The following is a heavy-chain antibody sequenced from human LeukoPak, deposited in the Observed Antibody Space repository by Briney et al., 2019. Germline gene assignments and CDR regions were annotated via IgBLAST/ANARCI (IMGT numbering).Heavy chain of an antibody. CDR1: GGSISSSSYY. J-gene: IGHJ4*02. D-gene: IGHD1-14*01. Sequence: PSETLSLTCTVSGGSISSSSYYWGWIRQPPGKGLEWIGSIYYSGSTYYNPSLKSRVTISVDTSKNQFSLKLSSVTAADTAVYYCARESPGGELDYWGQGTLVTVSS. CDR3: ARESPGGELDY. V-gene: IGHV4-39*02. CDR2: IYYSGST.